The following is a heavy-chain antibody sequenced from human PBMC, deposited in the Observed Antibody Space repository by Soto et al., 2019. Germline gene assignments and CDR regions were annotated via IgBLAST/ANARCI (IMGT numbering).Heavy chain of an antibody. CDR3: ASTVVQQLVQGDYYYYGMDV. CDR2: MNANSGNT. D-gene: IGHD6-13*01. J-gene: IGHJ6*02. Sequence: GASVKVSCKASGYTFTSYDINWVRQATGQGLEWMGWMNANSGNTNYAQKFQGRVTMTTDTSTSTAYMELRSLRSDDTAVYYCASTVVQQLVQGDYYYYGMDVWGQGTTVTVSS. V-gene: IGHV1-18*01. CDR1: GYTFTSYD.